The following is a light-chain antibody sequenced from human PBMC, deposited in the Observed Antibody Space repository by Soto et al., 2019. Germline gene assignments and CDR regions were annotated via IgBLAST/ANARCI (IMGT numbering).Light chain of an antibody. V-gene: IGKV3-20*01. CDR2: GAP. Sequence: EIVLTQSPGTLSLSPGERATLSCRASQSVSSNYLAWYQQKPGQAPRLLIHGAPTRATGVPDRFSGSGSGTDFTLTISSLEPEDFAVYHCQQYGSLSWTFGQGTKVDI. CDR3: QQYGSLSWT. CDR1: QSVSSNY. J-gene: IGKJ1*01.